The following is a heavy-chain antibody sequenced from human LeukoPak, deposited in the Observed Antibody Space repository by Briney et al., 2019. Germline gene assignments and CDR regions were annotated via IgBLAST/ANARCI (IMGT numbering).Heavy chain of an antibody. CDR2: FSGSGGNT. CDR1: GFTFSSYA. V-gene: IGHV3-23*01. CDR3: ARKNGLDY. J-gene: IGHJ4*02. Sequence: GGSLRLSCAASGFTFSSYAMSWVRQAPGKGLEWVSAFSGSGGNTYYADSVKGRFTISRDNAKNSLYLQMNSLRAEDTAVYYCARKNGLDYWGQGTLVTVSS.